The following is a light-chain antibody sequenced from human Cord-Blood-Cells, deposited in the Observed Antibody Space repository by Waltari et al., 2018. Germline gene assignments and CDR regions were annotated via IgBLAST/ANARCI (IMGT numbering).Light chain of an antibody. CDR3: SSYTSSSTPYV. V-gene: IGLV2-14*01. CDR1: SSDVGGSNY. Sequence: QSALTQPASVSGYPGQSITISCTGTSSDVGGSNYVSWYQQHQGKAPKLMIYEVRNRPSGVSNRFSGSKSGNTASLTISGLQAEDEADYYCSSYTSSSTPYVFGTGTKVTVL. J-gene: IGLJ1*01. CDR2: EVR.